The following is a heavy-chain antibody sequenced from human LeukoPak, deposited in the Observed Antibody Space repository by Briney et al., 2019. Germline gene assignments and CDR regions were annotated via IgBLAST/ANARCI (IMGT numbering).Heavy chain of an antibody. V-gene: IGHV3-7*01. J-gene: IGHJ6*02. CDR3: ARDYSSSSGRYYYGMDA. CDR1: GFTFSSYW. Sequence: GALRLSCAASGFTFSSYWMSWVRQAPGKGLEWVANIKQDGSEKYYVDSVKGRFTISRDNAKNSLYLQMNSLRAEDTAVYYCARDYSSSSGRYYYGMDAWGQGTTVTVSS. D-gene: IGHD6-13*01. CDR2: IKQDGSEK.